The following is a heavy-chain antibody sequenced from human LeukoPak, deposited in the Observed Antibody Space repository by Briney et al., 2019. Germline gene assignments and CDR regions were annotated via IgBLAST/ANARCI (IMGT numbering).Heavy chain of an antibody. V-gene: IGHV3-7*01. D-gene: IGHD5-12*01. CDR1: GFTFSSYW. J-gene: IGHJ4*02. Sequence: GGSLRLSCAASGFTFSSYWMSWVRQAPGKGLEWVANIRQDGSEKYYVDSVKGRFTISRDNAKNSLYLQMNSLRAEDTAVYYCATSVGDGYDSNWGQGTLVTVSS. CDR3: ATSVGDGYDSN. CDR2: IRQDGSEK.